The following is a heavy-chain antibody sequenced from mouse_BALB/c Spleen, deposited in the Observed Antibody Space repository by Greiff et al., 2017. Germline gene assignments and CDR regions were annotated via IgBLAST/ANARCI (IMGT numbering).Heavy chain of an antibody. CDR2: ISNLAYSI. CDR3: ARSTMITTFDY. V-gene: IGHV5-15*02. J-gene: IGHJ2*01. CDR1: GFTFSDYG. Sequence: EVKLQESGGGLVQPGGSRKLSCAASGFTFSDYGMAWVRQAPGKGPEWVAFISNLAYSIYYADTVTGRFTISRENAKNTLYLEMSSLRSEDTAMYYCARSTMITTFDYWGQGTTLTVSS. D-gene: IGHD2-4*01.